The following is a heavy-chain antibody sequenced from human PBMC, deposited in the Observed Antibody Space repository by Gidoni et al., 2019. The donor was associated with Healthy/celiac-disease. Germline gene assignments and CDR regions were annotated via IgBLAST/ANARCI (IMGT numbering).Heavy chain of an antibody. Sequence: ELPRLDSGGGLVQPGGSLRLAWSACGFTLICYAMGWVRQAPGKGLEWVSAISGSGGSTYYADSVKGRFTISRDNSKNTLYLQMNSLRAEDTAVYYCAKELLQWLVRGYGMDVWGQGTTVTVSS. J-gene: IGHJ6*02. CDR3: AKELLQWLVRGYGMDV. CDR1: GFTLICYA. V-gene: IGHV3-23*01. D-gene: IGHD6-19*01. CDR2: ISGSGGST.